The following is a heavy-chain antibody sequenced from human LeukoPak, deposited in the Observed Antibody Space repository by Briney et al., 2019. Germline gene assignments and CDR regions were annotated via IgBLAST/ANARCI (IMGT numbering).Heavy chain of an antibody. Sequence: SETLSLTCAVYGGSFSGYYWSWIRQPPGKGLEWIGEINHSGSTNYNPSLKSRVTISVDTSKNQFSLKLGSVTAADTAVYYCARGLRITIFGVVRKNWFDPWGQGTLVTVSS. J-gene: IGHJ5*02. CDR1: GGSFSGYY. CDR2: INHSGST. D-gene: IGHD3-3*01. CDR3: ARGLRITIFGVVRKNWFDP. V-gene: IGHV4-34*01.